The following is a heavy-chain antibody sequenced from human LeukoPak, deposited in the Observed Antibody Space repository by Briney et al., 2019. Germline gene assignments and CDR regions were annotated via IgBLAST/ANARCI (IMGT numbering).Heavy chain of an antibody. Sequence: SETLSLTRTVSGGSISSSSYYWGWIRQPPGKGLEWIGSIYYSGSTYYNPSLKSRVTISVDTSKNQFSLKLSSVTAADTAVYYCTFGYSNYYFDYWGQGTLVTVSS. V-gene: IGHV4-39*01. J-gene: IGHJ4*02. CDR2: IYYSGST. CDR3: TFGYSNYYFDY. D-gene: IGHD2-15*01. CDR1: GGSISSSSYY.